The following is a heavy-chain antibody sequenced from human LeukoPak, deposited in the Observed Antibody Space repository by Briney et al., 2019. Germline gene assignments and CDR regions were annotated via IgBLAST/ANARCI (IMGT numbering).Heavy chain of an antibody. D-gene: IGHD6-19*01. CDR2: INSDGRNI. Sequence: AGGSLRLSCAASGFTFSSYWMHWVRQAPGKGLVWVSRINSDGRNISYADSVKGRFTISRDNAKNTLYLQMNSLRAEDTAVYYCAREPIAVADPDAFDIWGHGTMVTVSS. CDR1: GFTFSSYW. V-gene: IGHV3-74*01. CDR3: AREPIAVADPDAFDI. J-gene: IGHJ3*02.